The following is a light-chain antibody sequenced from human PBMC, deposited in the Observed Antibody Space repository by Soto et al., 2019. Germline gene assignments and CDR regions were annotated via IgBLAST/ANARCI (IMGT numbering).Light chain of an antibody. CDR3: QQYNSYSPWP. CDR1: QSISSW. CDR2: VAS. Sequence: DIQMTQSPSTLSASVGDRVTITCRASQSISSWLAWYQQKPGIALKLFIYVASILESGFLSSFSGSVSGTEFTLTFSSLQPDDFATYYCQQYNSYSPWPFGQGTKVDIK. J-gene: IGKJ1*01. V-gene: IGKV1-5*01.